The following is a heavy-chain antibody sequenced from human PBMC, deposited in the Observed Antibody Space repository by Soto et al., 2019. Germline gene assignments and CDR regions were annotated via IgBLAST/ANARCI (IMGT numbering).Heavy chain of an antibody. J-gene: IGHJ6*02. V-gene: IGHV1-2*02. Sequence: GASVMVSCKASGFTFSAYYIYWVRQAPGQGLEWIGWINPNSGGTNNAQKFQGRVTMTRDTSTSTVYMELSALISDDTAVYFCARSLLDEYSSSWRSAYYGMDVWGQGTTVTVSS. D-gene: IGHD2-2*01. CDR1: GFTFSAYY. CDR2: INPNSGGT. CDR3: ARSLLDEYSSSWRSAYYGMDV.